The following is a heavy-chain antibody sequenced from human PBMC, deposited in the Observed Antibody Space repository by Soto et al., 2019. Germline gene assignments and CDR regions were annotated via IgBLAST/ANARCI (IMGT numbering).Heavy chain of an antibody. V-gene: IGHV4-31*03. J-gene: IGHJ4*02. D-gene: IGHD2-15*01. CDR3: ARGGPVSVSPAWQLLGYFDY. CDR2: ISYTGAT. Sequence: SETLSLTCSVSGGSISRGAYFWTWIRQFPGKGLEWIAYISYTGATYYNPSLKSRVTILADTSKNQFSLKPNSVTSADTAVYYCARGGPVSVSPAWQLLGYFDYWGQGTLVTVS. CDR1: GGSISRGAYF.